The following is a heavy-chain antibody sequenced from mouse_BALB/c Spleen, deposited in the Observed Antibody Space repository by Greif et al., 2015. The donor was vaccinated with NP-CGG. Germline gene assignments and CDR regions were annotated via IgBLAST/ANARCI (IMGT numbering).Heavy chain of an antibody. J-gene: IGHJ4*01. V-gene: IGHV1-84*02. D-gene: IGHD4-1*01. CDR1: GYTFTDYC. CDR3: ARRTGTEAMDY. Sequence: QVQLQQSGPELVKPGASVKISCKASGYTFTDYCINWVKQKPGQGLEWIGWIYPGSGNTKYNEKFKGKATLTVDTSSSTAYMQLSSLTSEDTAVYFCARRTGTEAMDYWGQGTSVTVSS. CDR2: IYPGSGNT.